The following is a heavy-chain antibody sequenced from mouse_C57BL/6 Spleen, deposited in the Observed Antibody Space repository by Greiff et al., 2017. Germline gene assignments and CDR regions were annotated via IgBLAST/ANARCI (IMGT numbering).Heavy chain of an antibody. D-gene: IGHD2-2*01. CDR3: ARRNDMVNYAMDY. Sequence: VQLQESGPGLVAPSQSLSITCTVSGFSFTSYGVHWVRQPPGKGLEWLVVICSDGSTTYNSALKSRLSISKDNSNSQVVLNMSSRQTDDTAMYYCARRNDMVNYAMDYWGQGTSVTVSS. CDR1: GFSFTSYG. J-gene: IGHJ4*01. CDR2: ICSDGST. V-gene: IGHV2-6*03.